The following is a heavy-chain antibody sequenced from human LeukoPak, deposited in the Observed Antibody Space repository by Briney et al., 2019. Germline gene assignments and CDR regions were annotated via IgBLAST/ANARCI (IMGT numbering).Heavy chain of an antibody. CDR2: ISSSSSYI. CDR1: GFTFSGYS. D-gene: IGHD6-19*01. V-gene: IGHV3-21*01. CDR3: ARDLRGHSSGWYDY. J-gene: IGHJ4*02. Sequence: GGSLRLSCAASGFTFSGYSMNWVRQAPGKGLEWVSSISSSSSYIYYADSVKGRFTLSRDNAKNSLYLQMNSLRAEDTAVYYCARDLRGHSSGWYDYWGQGTLVTVSS.